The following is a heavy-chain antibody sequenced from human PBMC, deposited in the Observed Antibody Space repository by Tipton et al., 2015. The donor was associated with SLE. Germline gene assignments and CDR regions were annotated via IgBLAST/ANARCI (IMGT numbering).Heavy chain of an antibody. J-gene: IGHJ2*01. Sequence: LRLSCTVSGGSISSGDYYWSWIRQPPGKGLEWIGYIYYSGSTYYNPSLKSRVTISVDTSKNQFSLKLSSVTAADTAVYYCARDPLGWELRTDWYFDLWGRGTLVTVSS. CDR1: GGSISSGDYY. D-gene: IGHD1-26*01. V-gene: IGHV4-30-4*01. CDR2: IYYSGST. CDR3: ARDPLGWELRTDWYFDL.